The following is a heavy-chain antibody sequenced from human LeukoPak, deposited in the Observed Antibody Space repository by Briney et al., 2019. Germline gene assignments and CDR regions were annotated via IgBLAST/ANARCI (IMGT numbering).Heavy chain of an antibody. CDR3: ARYCSSTSCRNYYGMDV. CDR1: GGTFSSYA. Sequence: GASVKVSCKASGGTFSSYAISWVRQAPGQGLEWMGRIIPILGIANYAQKFQGRVTITADKSTSTAYMELSSLRSEDTAVYYCARYCSSTSCRNYYGMDVWGQGTTVTVSS. V-gene: IGHV1-69*04. CDR2: IIPILGIA. D-gene: IGHD2-2*01. J-gene: IGHJ6*02.